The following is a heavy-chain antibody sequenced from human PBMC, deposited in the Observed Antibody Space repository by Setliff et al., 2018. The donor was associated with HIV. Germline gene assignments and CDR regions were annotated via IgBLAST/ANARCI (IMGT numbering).Heavy chain of an antibody. D-gene: IGHD6-13*01. CDR3: AAASSWDPLLDY. Sequence: SETLSLTCTVSGDSINSGTYYWSWIRQPAGKGLEWIGRLHLSGDTNYNPSLKSRVTMSIDTSRNQFSLRLNSVTAADTAVYYCAAASSWDPLLDYWGQGTLVTVSS. V-gene: IGHV4-61*02. CDR2: LHLSGDT. J-gene: IGHJ4*02. CDR1: GDSINSGTYY.